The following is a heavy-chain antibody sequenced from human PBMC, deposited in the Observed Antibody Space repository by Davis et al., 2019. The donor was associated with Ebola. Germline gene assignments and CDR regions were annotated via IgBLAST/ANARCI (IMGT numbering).Heavy chain of an antibody. V-gene: IGHV4-39*07. CDR3: ARDQGRSSRWYGEDWFDP. CDR2: IYYSGST. Sequence: SETLSLTCTVSGGSISSSTYYWGWIRQPPGKGLEWIGSIYYSGSTYYNPSLKSRVTISVDTSKNQFSLKLSSVTAADTAVYYCARDQGRSSRWYGEDWFDPWGQGTLVTVSS. J-gene: IGHJ5*02. D-gene: IGHD6-13*01. CDR1: GGSISSSTYY.